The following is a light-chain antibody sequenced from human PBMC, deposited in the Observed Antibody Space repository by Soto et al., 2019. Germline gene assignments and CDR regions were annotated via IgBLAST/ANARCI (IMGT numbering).Light chain of an antibody. Sequence: EIVLTQSPGTLSLSPGEKATLSCRASQSVSSSLAWYQQRPGQAPRLLIYGGSSRATGIPDRFSGSGSGTDFTLTISRLEPEDFAVYCCQQYGNSPSMFGQGTKVDIK. CDR2: GGS. V-gene: IGKV3-20*01. J-gene: IGKJ1*01. CDR1: QSVSSS. CDR3: QQYGNSPSM.